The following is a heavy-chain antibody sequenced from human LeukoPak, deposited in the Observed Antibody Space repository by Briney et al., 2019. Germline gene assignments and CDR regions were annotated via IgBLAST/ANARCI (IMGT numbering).Heavy chain of an antibody. CDR1: GGSISSYY. Sequence: SETLSLTCTVSGGSISSYYWSWIRQPPGKGLEWIGYIYYSGSTNYNPSLKSRVTISVDTSKNQFSLKLSSVTAADTAVYYCARHGIVGATYYGMDVWGQGTTVTVSS. J-gene: IGHJ6*02. CDR2: IYYSGST. D-gene: IGHD1-26*01. V-gene: IGHV4-59*08. CDR3: ARHGIVGATYYGMDV.